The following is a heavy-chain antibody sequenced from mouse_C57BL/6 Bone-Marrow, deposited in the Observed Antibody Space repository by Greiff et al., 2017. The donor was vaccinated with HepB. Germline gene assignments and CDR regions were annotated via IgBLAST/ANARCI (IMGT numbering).Heavy chain of an antibody. Sequence: VQLKESGAELVRPGASVKLSCTASGFNIKDDYMHWVKQRPEQGLEWIGWIDPENGDTEYASKFQGKATITADTSSNTAYLQLSSLTSEDTAVYYCTYYGSVDYWGQGTTLTVSS. D-gene: IGHD1-1*01. CDR3: TYYGSVDY. J-gene: IGHJ2*01. CDR2: IDPENGDT. CDR1: GFNIKDDY. V-gene: IGHV14-4*01.